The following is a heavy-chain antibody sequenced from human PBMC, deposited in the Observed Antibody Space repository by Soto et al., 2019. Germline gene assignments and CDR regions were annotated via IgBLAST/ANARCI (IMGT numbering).Heavy chain of an antibody. CDR3: ASRYGGTFDY. V-gene: IGHV4-39*01. CDR2: IYYSGST. D-gene: IGHD2-15*01. J-gene: IGHJ4*02. CDR1: GGSISSSSYY. Sequence: SETLSLTCTVSGGSISSSSYYWGWIRQPPGKGLEWIGSIYYSGSTYYNPSLKSRVTISVDTSKNQFSLKLSSVTAADTAVYYCASRYGGTFDYWGQGTLVTVSS.